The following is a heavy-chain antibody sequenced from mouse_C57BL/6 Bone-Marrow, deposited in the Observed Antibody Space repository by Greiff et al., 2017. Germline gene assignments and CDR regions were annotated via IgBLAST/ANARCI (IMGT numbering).Heavy chain of an antibody. J-gene: IGHJ2*01. CDR3: ARRSTIVTTRGLFDY. CDR1: GFTFSSYG. Sequence: EVKLMESGGDLVKPGGSLKLSCAASGFTFSSYGMSWVRQTPDKRLEWVATISSGGSYTYYPDSVKGRFTISRDNAKNTLYLQMSSLKSEDTAMYYCARRSTIVTTRGLFDYWGQGTTLTVSS. V-gene: IGHV5-6*02. D-gene: IGHD2-5*01. CDR2: ISSGGSYT.